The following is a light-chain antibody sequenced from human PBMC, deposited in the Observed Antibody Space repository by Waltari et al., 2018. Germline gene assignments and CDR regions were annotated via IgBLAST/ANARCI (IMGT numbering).Light chain of an antibody. V-gene: IGKV1-39*01. Sequence: DIQMTQSPSSLSASVGDRVTITCRASQSISSYLNWYQQKPGIAPKVLIYAASSLQSGVPSRFSGSGSGTEFTLTISSLQSEDFAIYYCQHYDNWPPAWTFGQGTKVEIK. CDR2: AAS. J-gene: IGKJ1*01. CDR1: QSISSY. CDR3: QHYDNWPPAWT.